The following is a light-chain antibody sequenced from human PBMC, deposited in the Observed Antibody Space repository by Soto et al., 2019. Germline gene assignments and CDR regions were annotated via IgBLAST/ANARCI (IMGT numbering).Light chain of an antibody. V-gene: IGKV3-15*01. CDR3: QQYNNGWT. J-gene: IGKJ1*01. CDR2: GAS. CDR1: QSVSSSY. Sequence: EIVMTQSPATLSVSPGERATLSCRASQSVSSSYLAWYQQKPGQAPRLLIYGASTRATGIPARFSGSGSGTEFTLTISSLQSEDFGVYYCQQYNNGWTFGQGTKVEIK.